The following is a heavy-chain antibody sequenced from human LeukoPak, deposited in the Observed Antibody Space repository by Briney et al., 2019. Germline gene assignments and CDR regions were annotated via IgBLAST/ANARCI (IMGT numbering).Heavy chain of an antibody. D-gene: IGHD2-2*01. J-gene: IGHJ4*02. CDR1: GFTFDDFG. V-gene: IGHV3-20*04. CDR3: ARDHCSSTTCYFED. CDR2: ISWNGANT. Sequence: PGGSLRLSCVASGFTFDDFGLSWVRQVPGRGLEWVARISWNGANTGYADSVKGRFTISRDNAENSLFLQMNSLTADDTALYYCARDHCSSTTCYFEDWGQGTLSPSPQ.